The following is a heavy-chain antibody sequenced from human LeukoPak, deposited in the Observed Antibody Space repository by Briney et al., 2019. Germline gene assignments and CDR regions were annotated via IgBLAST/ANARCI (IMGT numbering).Heavy chain of an antibody. CDR3: ARDGYGNNYMDV. J-gene: IGHJ6*03. V-gene: IGHV3-53*01. CDR2: IYSGGIT. D-gene: IGHD1/OR15-1a*01. CDR1: GFTVSTNF. Sequence: TEGSLRLSCAASGFTVSTNFMSWVRQAPGKGLEWVSVIYSGGITYYADSVKGRFTISRDNSKNTLYLQINNLRAEDTAVYYCARDGYGNNYMDVWGKGTTVTVSS.